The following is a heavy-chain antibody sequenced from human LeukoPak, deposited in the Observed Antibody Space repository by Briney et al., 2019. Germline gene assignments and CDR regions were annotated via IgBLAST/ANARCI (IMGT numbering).Heavy chain of an antibody. CDR1: GGSFSGYY. CDR2: INHRGST. CDR3: ARRDASSGWCLDS. Sequence: SETPSLTCAVYGGSFSGYYWSWIRQPPGKGLEWIGEINHRGSTNYNPSLKGRVTISVDTSENQFSLKLPSVTAADTAVYYCARRDASSGWCLDSWGQGALVTVSS. D-gene: IGHD6-19*01. J-gene: IGHJ4*02. V-gene: IGHV4-34*01.